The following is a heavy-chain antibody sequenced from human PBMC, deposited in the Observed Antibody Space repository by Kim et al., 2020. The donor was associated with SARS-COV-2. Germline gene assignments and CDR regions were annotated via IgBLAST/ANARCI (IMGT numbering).Heavy chain of an antibody. CDR1: GYARINYY. D-gene: IGHD3-10*01. Sequence: ASVKVSCKASGYARINYYIHWVRQARGQGLEWMGIINPSGGSTTYAQKFQDRVTMTRDTSTSTVYMELSSLRSDDTAVYYCASIAMTRGVIDYWAREPWSPSPQ. CDR3: ASIAMTRGVIDY. CDR2: INPSGGST. J-gene: IGHJ4*02. V-gene: IGHV1-46*01.